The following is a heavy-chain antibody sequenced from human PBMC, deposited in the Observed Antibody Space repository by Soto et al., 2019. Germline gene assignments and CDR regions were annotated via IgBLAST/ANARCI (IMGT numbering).Heavy chain of an antibody. V-gene: IGHV3-49*03. Sequence: GGSLRLSCIASGFTFGDYAMSWFRQAPGKGLEWVGFIRSKVYGGTTEYAASVKGRFTISRDDSISIAYLQMNSLKTEDTAVYFCSSTIFGVVIPGGYYYGMDVWGQGTTVTVSS. CDR2: IRSKVYGGTT. CDR1: GFTFGDYA. D-gene: IGHD3-3*01. CDR3: SSTIFGVVIPGGYYYGMDV. J-gene: IGHJ6*02.